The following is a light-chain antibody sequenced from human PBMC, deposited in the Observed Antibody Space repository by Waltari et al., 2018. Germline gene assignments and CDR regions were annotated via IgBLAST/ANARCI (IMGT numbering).Light chain of an antibody. CDR1: SGDVGGYDL. J-gene: IGLJ2*01. Sequence: QSALTQPRSVSGSPGQSVTISCTGTSGDVGGYDLVSWYQQHPGKAPKLIIYDVNKRPSVVPDRFSGSKAGNTASLTIAGLQAEDETDYYCCSYAGTYTFVLFGGGTRLTVL. CDR2: DVN. CDR3: CSYAGTYTFVL. V-gene: IGLV2-11*01.